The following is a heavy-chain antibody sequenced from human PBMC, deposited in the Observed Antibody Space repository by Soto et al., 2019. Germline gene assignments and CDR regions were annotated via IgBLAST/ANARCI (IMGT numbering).Heavy chain of an antibody. D-gene: IGHD1-1*01. J-gene: IGHJ5*02. CDR2: INPDNGNT. CDR1: GYTFTSYT. Sequence: GSSVKVSCKASGYTFTSYTMNWVRQAPGQRLEWMGWINPDNGNTKSSQKFQDRVIITRDTSASTAYMDLSRLRSEETAVYYCVRGSTTGQIDTWGQGTRVSVSA. V-gene: IGHV1-3*01. CDR3: VRGSTTGQIDT.